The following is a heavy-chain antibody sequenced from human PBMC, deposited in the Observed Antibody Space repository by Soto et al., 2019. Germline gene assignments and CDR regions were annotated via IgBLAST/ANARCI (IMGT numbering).Heavy chain of an antibody. Sequence: GGSLRLSCAASGFTFSDYYMSWIRQAPGKGLEWVSYIKQDGSEKYYVDSVKGRFTISRDNAKNSLYLQMNSLRAEDTAVYYCARVPRHTTFGLVIIPHVRFDPWGQGTLVTVSS. V-gene: IGHV3-7*01. CDR3: ARVPRHTTFGLVIIPHVRFDP. D-gene: IGHD3-3*01. CDR2: IKQDGSEK. J-gene: IGHJ5*02. CDR1: GFTFSDYY.